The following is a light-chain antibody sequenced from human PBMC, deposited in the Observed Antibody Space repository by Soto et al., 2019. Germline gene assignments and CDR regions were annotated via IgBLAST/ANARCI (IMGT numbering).Light chain of an antibody. CDR3: MQALQTPWT. CDR1: QSLLHSNGYNY. Sequence: VMTQYTLSLPVTPGQPASISCRSSQSLLHSNGYNYLDWYLQKPGQSPQLLIYLGSNRASGVPDRFSGSGSGTDFTLKISRVEAEDVGVYYCMQALQTPWTFGQGT. CDR2: LGS. V-gene: IGKV2-28*01. J-gene: IGKJ1*01.